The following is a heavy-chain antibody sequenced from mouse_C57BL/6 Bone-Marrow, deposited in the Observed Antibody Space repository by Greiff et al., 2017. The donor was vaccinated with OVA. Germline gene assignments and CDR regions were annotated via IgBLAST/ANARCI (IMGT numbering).Heavy chain of an antibody. J-gene: IGHJ2*01. D-gene: IGHD1-1*01. CDR2: IYPGSGST. CDR3: EASTVVATEYFDY. CDR1: GYTFTSYW. V-gene: IGHV1-55*01. Sequence: QVQLKQPGAELVKPGASVKMSCKASGYTFTSYWITWVKQRPGQGLEWIGDIYPGSGSTNYNEKFKSKATLTVDTSSSTAYMQLSSLTSEDSAVYYCEASTVVATEYFDYWGQGTTLTVSS.